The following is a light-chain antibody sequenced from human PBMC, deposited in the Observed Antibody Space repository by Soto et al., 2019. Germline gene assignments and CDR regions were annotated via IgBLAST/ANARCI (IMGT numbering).Light chain of an antibody. Sequence: DIVMTQSPDSLAVSLGERATINCKSSQSVLSSSNNKNYLAWYQQKPGQPPKKLIYWASTRESGVPDRFSGSRSATDFTLTISSLQAEDVAVYHCQQYHSIPITFGQGTRLEIK. CDR1: QSVLSSSNNKNY. V-gene: IGKV4-1*01. CDR3: QQYHSIPIT. J-gene: IGKJ5*01. CDR2: WAS.